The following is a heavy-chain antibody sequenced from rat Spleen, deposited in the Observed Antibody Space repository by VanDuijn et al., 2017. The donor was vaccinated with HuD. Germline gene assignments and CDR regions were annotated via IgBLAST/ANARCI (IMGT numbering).Heavy chain of an antibody. D-gene: IGHD4-3*01. CDR2: VNGVGTTM. V-gene: IGHV4-2*01. J-gene: IGHJ2*01. CDR1: GFNFNGYW. Sequence: EVKLVESGGGLVQPGRSLTLSCAASGFNFNGYWMAWVRQAPGKGLEWIGEVNGVGTTMNYTPSLKDKFTISRDIAQNTMFLQTSNLGSEDTAFYYCVTERLGVEGWGQGVMVTVSS. CDR3: VTERLGVEG.